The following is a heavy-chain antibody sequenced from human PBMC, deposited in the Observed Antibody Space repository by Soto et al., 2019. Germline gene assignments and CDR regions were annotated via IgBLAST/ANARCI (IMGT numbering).Heavy chain of an antibody. V-gene: IGHV4-59*01. CDR1: GGSISSYY. CDR3: ARLAAAGNWFDP. Sequence: SETLSLTCTVSGGSISSYYWSWIRQPPGKGLEWIGDIYYSGSTNYNPSLKSRVTISVDTSKNQFSLKLSSVTAADTAVYYCARLAAAGNWFDPWGQGTLVTVSS. J-gene: IGHJ5*02. D-gene: IGHD6-13*01. CDR2: IYYSGST.